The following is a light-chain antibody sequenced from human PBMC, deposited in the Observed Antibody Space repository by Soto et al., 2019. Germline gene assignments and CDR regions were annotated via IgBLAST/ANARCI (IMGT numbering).Light chain of an antibody. CDR1: QSVSSSY. CDR2: GTS. V-gene: IGKV3-20*01. J-gene: IGKJ1*01. CDR3: QQYGNSRWT. Sequence: EIVLTQSPDTLSLSPGERATLSCRASQSVSSSYLAWYQQTPGQAPRLLIYGTSNRATGIPDRFSDSGSGTDFTLTISRLEPEDFAVYYCQQYGNSRWTFGQGTKVDIK.